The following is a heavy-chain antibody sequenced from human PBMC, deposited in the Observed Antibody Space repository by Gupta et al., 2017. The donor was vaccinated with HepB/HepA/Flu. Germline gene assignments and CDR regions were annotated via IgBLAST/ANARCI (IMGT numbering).Heavy chain of an antibody. CDR3: AKDGYCSSSSCSGPHNSYFYYMDV. D-gene: IGHD2-2*03. Sequence: QVQLVQSGADVKKPGASVQVSCKASGYPFTAYYMHWVRQAPGQGLEWMGWINPNSGRTNYPQKFQGRVSMTRDTSINTVYMELSGLTSDDTAVYYCAKDGYCSSSSCSGPHNSYFYYMDVWGKGTTVTVSS. CDR2: INPNSGRT. J-gene: IGHJ6*03. CDR1: GYPFTAYY. V-gene: IGHV1-2*02.